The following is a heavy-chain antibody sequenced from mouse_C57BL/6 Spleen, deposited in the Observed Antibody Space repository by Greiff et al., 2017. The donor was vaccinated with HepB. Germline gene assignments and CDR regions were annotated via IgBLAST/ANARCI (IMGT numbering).Heavy chain of an antibody. V-gene: IGHV1-55*01. CDR2: IYPGSGST. Sequence: QVQLQQPGAELVKPGASVKMSCKASGYTFTSYWITWVKQRPGQGLEWIGDIYPGSGSTNYNEKFKSKATLTVDTSSSTAYMQLSSLTSEDSAVYYCARNGLYYSNWGAYWGQGTLVTVSA. D-gene: IGHD2-5*01. CDR3: ARNGLYYSNWGAY. J-gene: IGHJ3*01. CDR1: GYTFTSYW.